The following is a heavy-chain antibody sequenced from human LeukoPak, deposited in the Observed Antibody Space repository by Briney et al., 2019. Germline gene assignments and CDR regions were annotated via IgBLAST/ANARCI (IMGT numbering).Heavy chain of an antibody. CDR1: GYTFTGYY. J-gene: IGHJ3*02. CDR3: ARTYYDILTGLGPDAFDI. Sequence: GASVKVSCKASGYTFTGYYMHWVRQAPGQGLEWMGWINPNSGGTNYAQKFQDRVTMTRDTSIRTAYMEVSRLRSDDTAVYYCARTYYDILTGLGPDAFDIWGQGTMVTVSS. D-gene: IGHD3-9*01. V-gene: IGHV1-2*02. CDR2: INPNSGGT.